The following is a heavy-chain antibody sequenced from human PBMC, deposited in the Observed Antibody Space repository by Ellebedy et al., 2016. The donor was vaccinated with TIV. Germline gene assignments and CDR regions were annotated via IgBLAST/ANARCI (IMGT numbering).Heavy chain of an antibody. CDR3: ARRGSYCDYAVQINSWFDT. CDR2: IYQDGGVQ. J-gene: IGHJ5*02. Sequence: GESLKISCAASGFSFRSYWMGWVRQAPGKGLEWVANIYQDGGVQYYVDSVKGRFTISRDNADNSLFLQMNRLRAEDTAVYFCARRGSYCDYAVQINSWFDTWGRGTLVAVSS. CDR1: GFSFRSYW. V-gene: IGHV3-7*01. D-gene: IGHD1-26*01.